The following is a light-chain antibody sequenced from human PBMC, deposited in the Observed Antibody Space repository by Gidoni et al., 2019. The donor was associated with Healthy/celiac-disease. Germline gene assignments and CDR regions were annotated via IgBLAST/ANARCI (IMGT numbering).Light chain of an antibody. Sequence: DIPMTQSPSSLSASVGDRVTITCRASQSISSYLTWYQQKPGKAPKLLIYAASSLQSGVPSRFSGSGSGTDFTLTISSLQPEDFAIYYCQQSYSTLALTFGGGTKVEIK. CDR1: QSISSY. CDR3: QQSYSTLALT. V-gene: IGKV1-39*01. J-gene: IGKJ4*01. CDR2: AAS.